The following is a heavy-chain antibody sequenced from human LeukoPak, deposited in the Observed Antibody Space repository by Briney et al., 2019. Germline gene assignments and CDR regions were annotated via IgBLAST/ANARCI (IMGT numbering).Heavy chain of an antibody. Sequence: PGGSLRLSCAASGFTFSSYSMNWVRQAPGKGLEWVSYISSSSTIYYADSAKGRFTISRDNAKNSLYLQMNSLRAEDTAVYYCARHYDFWSGYQTRDYWGQGTLVTVSS. CDR3: ARHYDFWSGYQTRDY. D-gene: IGHD3-3*01. CDR1: GFTFSSYS. V-gene: IGHV3-48*01. CDR2: ISSSSTI. J-gene: IGHJ4*02.